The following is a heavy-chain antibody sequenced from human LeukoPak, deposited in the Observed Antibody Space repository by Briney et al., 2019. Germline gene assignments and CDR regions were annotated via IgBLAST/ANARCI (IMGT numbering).Heavy chain of an antibody. CDR3: AKPHSGYYDFDY. J-gene: IGHJ4*02. D-gene: IGHD3-22*01. Sequence: GGSLRLSCAASGFTVSSNYMSWVRQAPGKGLEWVSVIYSGGSTYYADSVKGRFTISRDNSKNTLCLQMNSLRAEDTAVYYCAKPHSGYYDFDYWGQGTLVTVSS. CDR1: GFTVSSNY. CDR2: IYSGGST. V-gene: IGHV3-53*01.